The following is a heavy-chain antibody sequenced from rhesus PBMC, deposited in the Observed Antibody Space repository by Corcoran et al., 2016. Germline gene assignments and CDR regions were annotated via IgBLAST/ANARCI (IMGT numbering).Heavy chain of an antibody. CDR1: GGSFSSYW. J-gene: IGHJ6*01. CDR2: INGNSGRP. Sequence: QVQLQESGPGLVKPSATLSRTCAGSGGSFSSYWWSWIRQPSGKGLAWIGEINGNSGRPNTKPSHNSRVTISKDASKNQFSLKLSSVTAADTAVYYCARVAVAAILYYYGLDSWGQGVVVTVSS. CDR3: ARVAVAAILYYYGLDS. D-gene: IGHD4-29*01. V-gene: IGHV4-80*01.